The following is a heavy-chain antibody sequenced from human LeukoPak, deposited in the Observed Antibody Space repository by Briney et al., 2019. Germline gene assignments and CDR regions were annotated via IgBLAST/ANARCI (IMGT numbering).Heavy chain of an antibody. V-gene: IGHV1-18*01. CDR2: ISAYNGNT. Sequence: GASVKVSCKASGYTFTSYGISWLRQAPGQGLEWMGWISAYNGNTNYAQKLQGRVTMTTDTSTSTAYMELRSLRSDDTAVYYCARDQGSNYYYYGMDVWGQGTTVTVSS. D-gene: IGHD4-11*01. CDR1: GYTFTSYG. J-gene: IGHJ6*02. CDR3: ARDQGSNYYYYGMDV.